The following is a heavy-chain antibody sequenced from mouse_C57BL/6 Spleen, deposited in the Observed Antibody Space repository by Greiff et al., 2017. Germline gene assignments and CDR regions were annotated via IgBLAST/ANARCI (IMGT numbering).Heavy chain of an antibody. CDR3: ARWDYGSSYGFAY. CDR1: GYAFSSSW. J-gene: IGHJ3*01. Sequence: QVQLQQSGPELVKPGASVKISCKASGYAFSSSWMNWVKQRPGKGLEWIGRIYPGDGDTNYNGKFKGKATLTADKSSSTAYMQLRSLTSEDSAVYFCARWDYGSSYGFAYWGQGTLVTVSA. V-gene: IGHV1-82*01. D-gene: IGHD1-1*01. CDR2: IYPGDGDT.